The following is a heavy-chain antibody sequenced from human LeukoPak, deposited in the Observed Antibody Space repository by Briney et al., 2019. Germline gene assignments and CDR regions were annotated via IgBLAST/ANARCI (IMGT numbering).Heavy chain of an antibody. V-gene: IGHV3-30*18. CDR3: ANCRRDGYNQWYYGMDV. CDR2: ISYDGSNK. CDR1: GFILSSYD. Sequence: GGSLRHSCAPSGFILSSYDIHWVRQAPGKGLEWVAVISYDGSNKYYADSVKGRFTISRDDSKNTLYLQMNSLRAEDMAVYYCANCRRDGYNQWYYGMDVWGQGATVTVSS. D-gene: IGHD5-24*01. J-gene: IGHJ6*02.